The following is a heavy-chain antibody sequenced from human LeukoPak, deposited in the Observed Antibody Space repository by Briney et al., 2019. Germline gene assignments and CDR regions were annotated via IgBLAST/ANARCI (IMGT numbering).Heavy chain of an antibody. V-gene: IGHV4-34*01. Sequence: SETLSLTCAVYGGSFSGYYWSWIRQPPGKGLEWIGEINHSGSTNYNPSLKSRVTISVDTSKNQFSLKLSSVTAADTAVYYCAREEEWWFDPWGQGTLVTVSS. D-gene: IGHD3-3*01. J-gene: IGHJ5*02. CDR1: GGSFSGYY. CDR3: AREEEWWFDP. CDR2: INHSGST.